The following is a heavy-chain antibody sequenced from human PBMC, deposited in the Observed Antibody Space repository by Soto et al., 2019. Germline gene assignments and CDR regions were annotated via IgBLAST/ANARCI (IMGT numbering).Heavy chain of an antibody. V-gene: IGHV3-23*01. J-gene: IGHJ4*02. D-gene: IGHD1-20*01. CDR3: AKDLSLYNWKDQGYFFES. CDR1: GLSLHNYA. Sequence: GCLRISCAASGLSLHNYAMTWVRHDLGKGLEWVSVISGGGGSAYSSDSVKGRFTISRDNSKNTLYLQTKSLRDDDTAVYYWAKDLSLYNWKDQGYFFESWGRGKLVTVSA. CDR2: ISGGGGSA.